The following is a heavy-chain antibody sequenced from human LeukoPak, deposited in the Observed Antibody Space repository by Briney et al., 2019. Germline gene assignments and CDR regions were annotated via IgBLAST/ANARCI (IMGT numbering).Heavy chain of an antibody. Sequence: GGSLRLSCAASGFTFSSYSMNWVRQAPGKGLEWVSYISSSSSYTNYADSVKGRFTISRDNAKNSLYLQMNSLRAEDTAVYYCARGIAVAVTAFDIWGQGTMVTVSS. CDR3: ARGIAVAVTAFDI. CDR2: ISSSSSYT. V-gene: IGHV3-21*05. D-gene: IGHD6-19*01. J-gene: IGHJ3*02. CDR1: GFTFSSYS.